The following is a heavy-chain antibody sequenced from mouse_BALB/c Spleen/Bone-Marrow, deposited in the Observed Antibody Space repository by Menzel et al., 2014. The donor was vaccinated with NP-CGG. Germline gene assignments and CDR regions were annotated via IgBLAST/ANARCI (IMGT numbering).Heavy chain of an antibody. CDR1: GYAFTNYL. CDR3: ARRDYSYGVGPFDY. V-gene: IGHV1-54*01. Sequence: VQRVESGAELVRPGTSVKVSCKASGYAFTNYLIEWVKQRPGQGLEWIGVINPGSDITNYNEKFKGKATLTADKSSSTACMQLSSLTSDDSAVYFCARRDYSYGVGPFDYWGQGTTLTVSS. CDR2: INPGSDIT. J-gene: IGHJ2*01. D-gene: IGHD2-12*01.